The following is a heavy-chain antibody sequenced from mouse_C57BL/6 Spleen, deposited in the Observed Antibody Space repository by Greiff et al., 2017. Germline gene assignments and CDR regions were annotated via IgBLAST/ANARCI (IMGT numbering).Heavy chain of an antibody. Sequence: QVQLQQPGAELVKPGASVKLSCKASGYTFTSYWMQWVKQRPGQGLEWIGEIDPSDSYTNYNQKFKGKATLTVDTSSSTAYMQLSSLTSEDSAVYYCARWWEVARAMDYWGQGTSVTVSS. CDR2: IDPSDSYT. V-gene: IGHV1-50*01. CDR1: GYTFTSYW. J-gene: IGHJ4*01. CDR3: ARWWEVARAMDY. D-gene: IGHD1-1*01.